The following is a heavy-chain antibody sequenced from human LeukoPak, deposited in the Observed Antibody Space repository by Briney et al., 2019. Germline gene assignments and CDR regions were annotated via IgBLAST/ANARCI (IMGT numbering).Heavy chain of an antibody. V-gene: IGHV4-59*01. Sequence: SETLSLTCPVSGGSISSYYWSWIRQPPAKGLEWIGYIYYSGSTNYNPSLKSRVTISVDTSKNQFSLKLSSVTAADTAVYYCARGVYCSSTSCHGGAFDIWGQGTMVTVSS. CDR2: IYYSGST. CDR1: GGSISSYY. D-gene: IGHD2-2*01. J-gene: IGHJ3*02. CDR3: ARGVYCSSTSCHGGAFDI.